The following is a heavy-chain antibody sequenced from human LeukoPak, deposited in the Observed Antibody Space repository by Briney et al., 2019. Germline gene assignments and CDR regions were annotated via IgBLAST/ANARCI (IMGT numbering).Heavy chain of an antibody. CDR3: ARARVGSSSSLPALLRFDY. CDR1: GFTFSSYS. D-gene: IGHD6-6*01. CDR2: ISSSSSYI. V-gene: IGHV3-21*01. J-gene: IGHJ4*02. Sequence: GGSLRLSCAASGFTFSSYSMNWVRQAPGKGLEWVSSISSSSSYIYYADSVKGRFTISRDNAKNSLYLQMNSLRAEDTAVYYCARARVGSSSSLPALLRFDYWGQGTLVTVSS.